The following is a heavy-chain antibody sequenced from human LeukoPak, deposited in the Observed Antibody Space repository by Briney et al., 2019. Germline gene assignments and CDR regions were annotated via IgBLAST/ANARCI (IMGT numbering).Heavy chain of an antibody. CDR2: ISPSGST. Sequence: SETLSLTCTVSGDSISSSDNYWSWIRQPAGEGLEWIGRISPSGSTIYNPSLKSRVTLSVDTSKNQFSLKLTSVTAADTAIYYCARGSVRLDYWGQGTLVTVSS. CDR1: GDSISSSDNY. CDR3: ARGSVRLDY. J-gene: IGHJ4*02. V-gene: IGHV4-61*02. D-gene: IGHD4-17*01.